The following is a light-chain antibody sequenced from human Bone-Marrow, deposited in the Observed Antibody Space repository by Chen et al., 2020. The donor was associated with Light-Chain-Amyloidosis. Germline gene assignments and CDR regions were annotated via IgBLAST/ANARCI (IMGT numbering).Light chain of an antibody. CDR2: DDS. CDR3: QVWDRSSDRPV. Sequence: SYVLTQPSSVSVAPGQTATIACGGNTIGSTSVHWYQQTPGQTPLLVVYDDSDRPSGIPERLSGSHSGNTATLTSSRVEAGDEADYYCQVWDRSSDRPVFGGGTKLTVL. CDR1: TIGSTS. V-gene: IGLV3-21*02. J-gene: IGLJ3*02.